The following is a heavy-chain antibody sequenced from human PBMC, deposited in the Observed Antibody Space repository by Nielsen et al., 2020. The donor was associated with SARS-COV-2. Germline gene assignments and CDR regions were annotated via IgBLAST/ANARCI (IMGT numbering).Heavy chain of an antibody. V-gene: IGHV3-74*03. Sequence: GGSLRLSCAASGFTFSNYGMNWVRQAPGKGLAWVAHINSDGSRTMYADSVRGRFTISRDNGENTLYLEMNSLRAEDTAVYYCAVEPGPEGAWGQGTLVTVSS. CDR2: INSDGSRT. CDR3: AVEPGPEGA. D-gene: IGHD1-26*01. CDR1: GFTFSNYG. J-gene: IGHJ4*02.